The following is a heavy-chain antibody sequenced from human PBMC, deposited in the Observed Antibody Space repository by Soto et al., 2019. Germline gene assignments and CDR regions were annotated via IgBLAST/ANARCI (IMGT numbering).Heavy chain of an antibody. CDR1: GASISSDQYL. D-gene: IGHD2-8*01. CDR2: ISSSGGT. V-gene: IGHV4-30-4*01. Sequence: QVQLQESGPGLVKPSQTLSLTCSVSGASISSDQYLWTWIRPTPGKGLEWIGYISSSGGTYYSQHVKGSANLALEKSKNQFSLIPSCVTAADKAIYCCARAAFREYEYAPGSYNSFDTWGQGALVTVSS. CDR3: ARAAFREYEYAPGSYNSFDT. J-gene: IGHJ5*02.